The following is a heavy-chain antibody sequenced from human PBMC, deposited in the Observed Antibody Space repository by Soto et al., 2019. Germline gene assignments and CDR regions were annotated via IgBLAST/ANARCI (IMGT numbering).Heavy chain of an antibody. D-gene: IGHD6-13*01. V-gene: IGHV1-18*01. CDR3: ARDTLAAAGTVWFDP. CDR1: GYTFTSYG. J-gene: IGHJ5*02. Sequence: GASVKVSCKASGYTFTSYGISWVRQAPGQGLEWMGWISAYNGNTNYAQKLQGRVTMTTDTSTITAYMELRSLRSDDTAVYYCARDTLAAAGTVWFDPWGQGTLVTVSS. CDR2: ISAYNGNT.